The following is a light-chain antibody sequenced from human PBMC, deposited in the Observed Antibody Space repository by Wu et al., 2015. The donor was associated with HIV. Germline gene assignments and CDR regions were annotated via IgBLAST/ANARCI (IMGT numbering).Light chain of an antibody. Sequence: DIQMTQSPSTLSASVGDRVTITCRASQSISTWLAWFQQKPGKAPNLLIFKAFRLEPGVPSRFSGSGSGTEFTLTISSLQPDDFASYYCQQYNMYPYTFGQGTQAGDQT. J-gene: IGKJ2*01. CDR1: QSISTW. CDR2: KAF. V-gene: IGKV1-5*03. CDR3: QQYNMYPYT.